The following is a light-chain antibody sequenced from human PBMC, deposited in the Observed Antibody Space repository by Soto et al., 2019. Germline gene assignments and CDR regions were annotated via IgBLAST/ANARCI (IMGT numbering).Light chain of an antibody. V-gene: IGKV3-20*01. CDR3: QQYGSSPWT. Sequence: EIVLKQSPGTLSLSPGERATLSCRASQSVSSSYLAWYQQKPGQAPRLLIYGALSRATGIPDRFNGSGSGTDFTLTISRLEPEDFAVYYCQQYGSSPWTFGQGTKVEIK. J-gene: IGKJ1*01. CDR2: GAL. CDR1: QSVSSSY.